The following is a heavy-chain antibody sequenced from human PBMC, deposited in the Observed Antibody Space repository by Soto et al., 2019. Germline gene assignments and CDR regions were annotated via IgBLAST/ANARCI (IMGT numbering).Heavy chain of an antibody. CDR1: GGPISSSSYY. CDR2: IYYSGST. J-gene: IGHJ3*02. CDR3: ARTRDGYNIYAFDI. D-gene: IGHD5-12*01. Sequence: SETLSLTSTFSGGPISSSSYYWGWIRQPPGKGLEWIGSIYYSGSTYYNPSLKSRVTISVDTSKNQFSLKLSSVTAADTAVYYCARTRDGYNIYAFDIWGQGTMVT. V-gene: IGHV4-39*01.